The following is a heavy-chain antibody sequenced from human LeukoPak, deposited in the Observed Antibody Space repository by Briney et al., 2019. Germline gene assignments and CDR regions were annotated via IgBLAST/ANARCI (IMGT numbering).Heavy chain of an antibody. CDR3: AKVGLGAPRAWYFDL. CDR2: ISGSGGNT. CDR1: GFTLRSYA. V-gene: IGHV3-23*01. J-gene: IGHJ2*01. D-gene: IGHD1-26*01. Sequence: PGGSLRLSCAASGFTLRSYAMSWVRQAPGKGLEWVSTISGSGGNTYYADSVKGRFTISRDNSKNTLYLQMNSLRAEDTAVYYCAKVGLGAPRAWYFDLWGRGTLVTVSS.